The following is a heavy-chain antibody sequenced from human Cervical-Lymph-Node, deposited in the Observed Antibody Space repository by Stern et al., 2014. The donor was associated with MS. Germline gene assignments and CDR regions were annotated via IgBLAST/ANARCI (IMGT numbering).Heavy chain of an antibody. Sequence: EVQLVESGGGVIQPGGALRLSCTASGFTVSRDYLTWVRQAQGKGLEWVSLITNVGSTFYTDSVKRRFTIFRDDSKNTVYLHMTSLRAEDTAMYYCARDTSSPERSDWWGQGTLVTVSS. CDR3: ARDTSSPERSDW. J-gene: IGHJ4*02. D-gene: IGHD1-1*01. CDR2: ITNVGST. V-gene: IGHV3-53*01. CDR1: GFTVSRDY.